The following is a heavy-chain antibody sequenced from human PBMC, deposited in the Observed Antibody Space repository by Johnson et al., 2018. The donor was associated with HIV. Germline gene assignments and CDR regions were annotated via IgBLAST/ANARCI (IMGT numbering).Heavy chain of an antibody. CDR1: GFTVSSNY. CDR2: IYSGGST. CDR3: ARASLARGGKIRAFDI. J-gene: IGHJ3*02. Sequence: EVQLVESRGVLVQPGGSLRLSCAVSGFTVSSNYITWVRQAPGKGLEWISVIYSGGSTYYADSVKGRFTISRDNSKNTLYLQMNSLRAEDTAVFYCARASLARGGKIRAFDIWGQGTMVTVSS. D-gene: IGHD4-23*01. V-gene: IGHV3-66*01.